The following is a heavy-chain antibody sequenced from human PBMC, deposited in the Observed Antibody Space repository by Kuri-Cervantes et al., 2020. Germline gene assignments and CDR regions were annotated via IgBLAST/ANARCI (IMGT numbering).Heavy chain of an antibody. CDR1: GDSINSYY. Sequence: GSLRLSCTVSGDSINSYYWSWIRQPPGKGLEWIGNIYNIGSTYYNSSLKSRVTISVDTSKNQFSLKLSSVTAADTAVYYCARDPEDLPFWYFDLWGRGALVTVSS. CDR2: IYNIGST. CDR3: ARDPEDLPFWYFDL. V-gene: IGHV4-59*01. D-gene: IGHD1-14*01. J-gene: IGHJ2*01.